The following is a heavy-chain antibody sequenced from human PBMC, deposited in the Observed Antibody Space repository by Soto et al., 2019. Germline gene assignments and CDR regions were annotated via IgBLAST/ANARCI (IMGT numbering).Heavy chain of an antibody. CDR3: ARDTQYGSAGYYYNF. D-gene: IGHD3-10*01. CDR1: GYTFSNYY. J-gene: IGHJ4*02. V-gene: IGHV1-46*01. CDR2: INPSGGGT. Sequence: QVHLVQSGAEVKRPGVSVKVSCKASGYTFSNYYMHWVRQVPGHGLEWLGIINPSGGGTTYAQRFRGRLTVTRYTSTSTVYMELSRLRSDDTAIYFCARDTQYGSAGYYYNFWGQGTLVTVSS.